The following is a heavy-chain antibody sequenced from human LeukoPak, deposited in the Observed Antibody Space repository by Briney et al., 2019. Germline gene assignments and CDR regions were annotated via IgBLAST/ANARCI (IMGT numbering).Heavy chain of an antibody. J-gene: IGHJ3*02. CDR2: FNPASGGT. V-gene: IGHV1-2*02. CDR3: ARGLYYGGNQRAHDAFDI. D-gene: IGHD4-23*01. Sequence: ASVKASCKASGYIFTDYYMHWVRQAPGQGLEWMGWFNPASGGTKYAQKFQGRVTMTRDTSINTAYMELSSLGLDDTAVYYCARGLYYGGNQRAHDAFDIWGQGTLVTVSS. CDR1: GYIFTDYY.